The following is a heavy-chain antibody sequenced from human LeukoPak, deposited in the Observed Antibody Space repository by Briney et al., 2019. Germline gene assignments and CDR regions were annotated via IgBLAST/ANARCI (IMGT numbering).Heavy chain of an antibody. V-gene: IGHV3-23*01. J-gene: IGHJ3*02. Sequence: GGSLRLSCAASGFTFSSYAMSWVRQAPGKGLEWVSAISGSGGSTYYADSVKGRFTISRDNSKNTLFLQMNSLRAEDTAIYYCAKDLGVYYDTSGYDFDIWGQGTMVTVSS. D-gene: IGHD3-22*01. CDR1: GFTFSSYA. CDR2: ISGSGGST. CDR3: AKDLGVYYDTSGYDFDI.